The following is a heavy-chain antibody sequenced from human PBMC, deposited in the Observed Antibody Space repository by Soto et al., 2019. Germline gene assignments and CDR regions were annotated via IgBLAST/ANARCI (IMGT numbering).Heavy chain of an antibody. D-gene: IGHD2-15*01. CDR2: ISSSSSTI. J-gene: IGHJ4*02. Sequence: GGSLRLSCAASGFTFSSYSMNWVRQAPGKGLEWVSYISSSSSTIYYADSVKGRFTISRDNAKNSLYLQMNSLRAEDTAVYYCAMVVAATGRVYWGQGTLVTVSS. CDR1: GFTFSSYS. CDR3: AMVVAATGRVY. V-gene: IGHV3-48*01.